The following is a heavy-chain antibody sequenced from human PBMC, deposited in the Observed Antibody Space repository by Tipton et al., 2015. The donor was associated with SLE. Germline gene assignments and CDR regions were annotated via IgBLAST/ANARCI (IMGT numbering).Heavy chain of an antibody. V-gene: IGHV4-31*03. CDR2: VFSSGTT. CDR1: SGSVSSGAYY. D-gene: IGHD3-22*01. J-gene: IGHJ4*02. Sequence: TLSLTCTVSSGSVSSGAYYWSWIRQHPGKGLEWIGYVFSSGTTYYNPSLKGRPSLSLDTSQNQLSLKLSSVTSADTAVYYCARYFYDSSGVCLFDFWGQGTLVTVSS. CDR3: ARYFYDSSGVCLFDF.